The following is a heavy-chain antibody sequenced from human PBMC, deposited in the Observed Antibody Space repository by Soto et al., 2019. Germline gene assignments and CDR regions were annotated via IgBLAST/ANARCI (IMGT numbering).Heavy chain of an antibody. V-gene: IGHV1-2*02. CDR1: GYTFTGYY. D-gene: IGHD3-22*01. J-gene: IGHJ5*02. CDR3: ATFYYDSSAYSNSLHP. Sequence: KVYCKSAGYTFTGYYMHWVRQAPGQGLEWMGWINPNSGGTNYAQKFQGRVTMTRDTSISTAYMELSRLRSDDTAVYYCATFYYDSSAYSNSLHPWGKGTPVTVPP. CDR2: INPNSGGT.